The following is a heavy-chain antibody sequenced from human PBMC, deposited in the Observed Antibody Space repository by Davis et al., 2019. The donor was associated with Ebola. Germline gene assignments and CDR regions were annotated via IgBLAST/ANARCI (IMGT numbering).Heavy chain of an antibody. V-gene: IGHV3-9*01. J-gene: IGHJ6*02. CDR2: ISWNSGSI. CDR3: AKGISYYYGMDV. D-gene: IGHD2-15*01. CDR1: GFTFDDYG. Sequence: SLKISCAASGFTFDDYGMHWVRQTPGKGLEWVSGISWNSGSIGYADSVKGRFTISRGNAQNTLYLQMNSLRPEDTAFYYCAKGISYYYGMDVWGQGTTVTVSS.